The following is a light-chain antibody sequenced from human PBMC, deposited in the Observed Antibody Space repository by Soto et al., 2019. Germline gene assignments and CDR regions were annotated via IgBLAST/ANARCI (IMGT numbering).Light chain of an antibody. CDR3: SSYTSTNVYV. V-gene: IGLV2-14*03. CDR1: SSDVGAYNY. Sequence: QSLLTQPASVSGSPGQSITISCTGTSSDVGAYNYVSWYQQHPGEAPKLLIYDVSNRPSGVSNRFSGSKSGNTASLTISGLQAEDEADYYCSSYTSTNVYVFATGTKVTVL. CDR2: DVS. J-gene: IGLJ1*01.